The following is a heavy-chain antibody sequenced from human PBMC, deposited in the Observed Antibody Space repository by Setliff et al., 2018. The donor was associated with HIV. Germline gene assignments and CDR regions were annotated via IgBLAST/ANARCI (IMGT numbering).Heavy chain of an antibody. CDR1: GGSFSGYY. Sequence: SETLSLTCAVYGGSFSGYYWSWIRQPPGKGLEWIGEINHSGSTNYNMSLWSRVTISLDASRNQFSLRLTSVTAADTAVYYCARGTKFVWGRWFDPWGQGTLVTVSS. CDR3: ARGTKFVWGRWFDP. J-gene: IGHJ5*02. CDR2: INHSGST. V-gene: IGHV4-34*01. D-gene: IGHD3-16*01.